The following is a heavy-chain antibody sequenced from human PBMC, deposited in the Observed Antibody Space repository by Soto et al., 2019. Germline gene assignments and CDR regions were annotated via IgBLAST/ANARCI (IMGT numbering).Heavy chain of an antibody. CDR1: GFTLSNAW. V-gene: IGHV3-15*01. CDR3: TTGGLRWPN. CDR2: NKSKTAGGTT. Sequence: EVQLVESGGGLVKPGGSLRLSCAASGFTLSNAWMSWVRQAPAKGLEWVGRNKSKTAGGTTDYAAPVKGRFTISRDDSKNTLYMQMNSLKPADTAVYDCTTGGLRWPNWGQGTLVTVSS. D-gene: IGHD4-17*01. J-gene: IGHJ4*02.